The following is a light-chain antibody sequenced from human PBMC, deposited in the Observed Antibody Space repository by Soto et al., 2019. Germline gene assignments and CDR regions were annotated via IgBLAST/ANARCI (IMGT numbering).Light chain of an antibody. CDR2: DNN. J-gene: IGLJ1*01. V-gene: IGLV1-51*01. CDR3: GTWDSSLSTYV. Sequence: HSVLTQPPSVSAAPGQKVTISCSGSSSNIGNNYVSWYQQLPGTAPKLLIYDNNKRPSGIPDRFSDSKSGTSATLGITGLQTGDEADYYCGTWDSSLSTYVVGNGTKVTV. CDR1: SSNIGNNY.